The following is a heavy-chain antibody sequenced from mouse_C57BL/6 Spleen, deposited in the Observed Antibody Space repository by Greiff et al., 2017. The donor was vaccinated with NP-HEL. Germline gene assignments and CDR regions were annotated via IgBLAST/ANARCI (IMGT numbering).Heavy chain of an antibody. CDR3: ASGGYSNFYFDY. D-gene: IGHD2-5*01. V-gene: IGHV3-6*01. J-gene: IGHJ2*01. CDR1: GYSITSGYY. Sequence: EVKVEESGPGLVKPSQSLSLTCSVTGYSITSGYYWNWIRQSPGNKLEWMGYISYDGSNNYNPSLKNRISITRDTSKNQFFLKLNSVTTEDTATYYCASGGYSNFYFDYWGQGTTLTVSS. CDR2: ISYDGSN.